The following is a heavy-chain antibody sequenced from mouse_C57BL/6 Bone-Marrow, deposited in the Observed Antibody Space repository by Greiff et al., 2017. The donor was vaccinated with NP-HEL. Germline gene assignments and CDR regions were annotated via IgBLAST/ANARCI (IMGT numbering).Heavy chain of an antibody. V-gene: IGHV1-81*01. CDR1: GYTFTSYG. D-gene: IGHD2-3*01. J-gene: IGHJ1*03. CDR3: ARGIIDDGYYDWYFEV. CDR2: IYPRSGNT. Sequence: QVQLQQSGAELARPGASVKLSCKASGYTFTSYGISWVKQRTGQGLEWIGEIYPRSGNTYYNEKFKGKATLTADKSSSTAYMALRSLTSEDSAVYFCARGIIDDGYYDWYFEVWGTGTTVTVSS.